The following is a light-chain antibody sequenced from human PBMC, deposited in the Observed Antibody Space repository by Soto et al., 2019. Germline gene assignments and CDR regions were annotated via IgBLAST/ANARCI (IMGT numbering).Light chain of an antibody. V-gene: IGKV1-27*01. CDR2: AAS. J-gene: IGKJ4*01. CDR1: QGISNY. Sequence: DIQMTHSPSSLSASVGDRVTITCRASQGISNYLAWYQQKPGKVPKLLIYAASTLQSGVPSRFSGSGSGTDFTLTISSLQPEDVATYYCQKYNSAPFFGGGTKVDIK. CDR3: QKYNSAPF.